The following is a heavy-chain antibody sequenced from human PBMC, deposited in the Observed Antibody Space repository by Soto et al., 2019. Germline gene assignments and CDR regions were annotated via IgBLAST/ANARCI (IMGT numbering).Heavy chain of an antibody. Sequence: ASVKVSCKASGFTFTSSAMQWVRQARGQRLEWIGWIVVGSGNTNYAQKFQERVTITRDMSTSTAYMELSSLRSEDTAVYYCAADRGKYSGYDSKYAFDIWGQGTMVTVSS. CDR1: GFTFTSSA. D-gene: IGHD5-12*01. CDR3: AADRGKYSGYDSKYAFDI. CDR2: IVVGSGNT. J-gene: IGHJ3*02. V-gene: IGHV1-58*02.